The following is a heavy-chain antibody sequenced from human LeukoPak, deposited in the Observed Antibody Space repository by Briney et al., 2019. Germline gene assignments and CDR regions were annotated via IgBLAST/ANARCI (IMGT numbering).Heavy chain of an antibody. D-gene: IGHD3-3*01. CDR1: GYTFTSYY. CDR2: INPSGGST. Sequence: ASVKVSCKASGYTFTSYYMHWVRQAPGQGLEWMGIINPSGGSTSYVQKFQGRVTMTRDMSTSTLYMELSSLRSEDTAVYYCARDLRITIFGVVIPWAFDIWGQGTMVTVSS. V-gene: IGHV1-46*01. J-gene: IGHJ3*02. CDR3: ARDLRITIFGVVIPWAFDI.